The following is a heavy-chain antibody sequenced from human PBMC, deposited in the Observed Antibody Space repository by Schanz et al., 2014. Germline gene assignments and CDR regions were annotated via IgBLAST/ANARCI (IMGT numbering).Heavy chain of an antibody. Sequence: QVQLVQSGAEMKKPGASVKVSCKASGYIFIGYYIHWVRQAPGQGLEWMGWTNTNSGDTKIAQKFQGSVTMTRDPSISEAYMELTSLRSDDTAVYYCAREPLGCTESGCQTYDAFDIWGQGTMVTVSS. D-gene: IGHD2-8*02. V-gene: IGHV1-2*02. CDR1: GYIFIGYY. J-gene: IGHJ3*02. CDR3: AREPLGCTESGCQTYDAFDI. CDR2: TNTNSGDT.